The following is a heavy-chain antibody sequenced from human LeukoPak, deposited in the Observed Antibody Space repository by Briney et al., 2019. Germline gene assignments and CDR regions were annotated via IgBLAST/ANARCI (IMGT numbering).Heavy chain of an antibody. Sequence: SQTLSLTCTVSGGSISSGYYWSWIRQPPGKGLEWIGEINHSGSTNYNPSLKSRVTISVDTSKNQFSLKLSSVTAADTAVYYCARHGHYDILTGYYAPDAFDIWGQGTMVTVSS. CDR1: GGSISSGYY. CDR2: INHSGST. CDR3: ARHGHYDILTGYYAPDAFDI. J-gene: IGHJ3*02. V-gene: IGHV4-34*01. D-gene: IGHD3-9*01.